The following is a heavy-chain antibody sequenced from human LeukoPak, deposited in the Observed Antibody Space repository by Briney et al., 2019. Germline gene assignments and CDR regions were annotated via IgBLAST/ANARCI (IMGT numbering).Heavy chain of an antibody. CDR2: INGSGDST. CDR3: AKDAIVVVPAAIGY. Sequence: GGSLRLSCAASGFTFSSYAMSWVRQAPGKGLEWVSAINGSGDSTYYADSVKGRFTISRDNSKNTLYLQMNSLRAEDTAVYYCAKDAIVVVPAAIGYWGQGTLVTVSS. V-gene: IGHV3-23*01. CDR1: GFTFSSYA. D-gene: IGHD2-2*01. J-gene: IGHJ4*02.